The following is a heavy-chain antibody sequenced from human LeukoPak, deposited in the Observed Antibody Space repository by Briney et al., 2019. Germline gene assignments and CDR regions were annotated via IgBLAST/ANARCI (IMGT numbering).Heavy chain of an antibody. D-gene: IGHD2-2*01. Sequence: SETLSLTCAVSGGSISSGGYSWSWIRQPPGKGLEWIGYIYHSGSTYYNPSLRSRVTISLDTSKNQFSLKLSSVTAADTAVYYCARDLRYCSSTSCPDWGQGTLVTVSS. V-gene: IGHV4-30-2*01. CDR3: ARDLRYCSSTSCPD. CDR1: GGSISSGGYS. J-gene: IGHJ4*02. CDR2: IYHSGST.